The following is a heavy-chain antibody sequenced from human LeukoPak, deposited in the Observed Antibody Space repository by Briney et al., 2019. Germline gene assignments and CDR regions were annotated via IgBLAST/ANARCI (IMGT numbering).Heavy chain of an antibody. D-gene: IGHD6-13*01. CDR3: ARSLYSSSWYGSDY. V-gene: IGHV3-20*04. J-gene: IGHJ4*02. Sequence: PGGSPRLSCAASGFTFDDYGMSWVRQAPGKGLEWVSGINWNGGSTGYADSVKGRFTISSDNAKNSLYLQMNSLRAEDTALYYCARSLYSSSWYGSDYWGQGTLVTVSS. CDR1: GFTFDDYG. CDR2: INWNGGST.